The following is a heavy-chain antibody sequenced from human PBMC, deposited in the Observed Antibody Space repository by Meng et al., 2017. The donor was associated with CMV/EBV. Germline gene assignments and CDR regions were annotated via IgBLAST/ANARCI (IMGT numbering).Heavy chain of an antibody. V-gene: IGHV1-3*01. Sequence: KATGYTFSNDAGHWVRQAHGQRPEWMGWISAGTGKTECSQKFQGRVTITRDKSASTAYMELSSLRSEDTALYYCASTNCGGDCYYDFWGQGTLVTISS. J-gene: IGHJ4*02. CDR1: GYTFSNDA. D-gene: IGHD2-21*02. CDR2: ISAGTGKT. CDR3: ASTNCGGDCYYDF.